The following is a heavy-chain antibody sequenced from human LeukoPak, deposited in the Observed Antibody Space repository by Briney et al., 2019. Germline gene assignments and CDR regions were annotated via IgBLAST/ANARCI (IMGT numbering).Heavy chain of an antibody. CDR3: TRGDYYDSGGYYFLFDY. V-gene: IGHV3-49*04. D-gene: IGHD3-22*01. CDR1: GFTFGDYG. CDR2: IRSKPYGGTT. Sequence: KPGRSLRLSCTGSGFTFGDYGMSWDRQAPGKGLEWVGFIRSKPYGGTTEYAASVKGRFTISRDDSESIAYLQMNSLKTEDTAVYYCTRGDYYDSGGYYFLFDYWGQGTLVAVSS. J-gene: IGHJ4*02.